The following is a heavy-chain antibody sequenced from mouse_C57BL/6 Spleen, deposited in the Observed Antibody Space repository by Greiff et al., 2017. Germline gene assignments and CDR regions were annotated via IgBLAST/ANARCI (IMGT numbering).Heavy chain of an antibody. CDR2: ISSGSSTI. Sequence: VQLKESGGGLVKPGGSLKLSCAASGFTFSDYGMHWVRQAPEKGLEWVAYISSGSSTIYYADTVKGRFTISRDNAKNTLFLQMTSLRSEDTAMYYCARCYYGSSYWYFDVWGTGTTVTVSS. CDR3: ARCYYGSSYWYFDV. CDR1: GFTFSDYG. V-gene: IGHV5-17*01. D-gene: IGHD1-1*01. J-gene: IGHJ1*03.